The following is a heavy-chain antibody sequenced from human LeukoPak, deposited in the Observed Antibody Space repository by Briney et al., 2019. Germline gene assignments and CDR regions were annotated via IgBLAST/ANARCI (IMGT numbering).Heavy chain of an antibody. V-gene: IGHV3-48*04. CDR3: ARDEVGASFDY. Sequence: PGGSLRLSCAASGFTFSSYSMNWVRQAPGKGLEWVSYISSSSSTIYYADSVKGRFTISRDNAKNSLYLQMNSLRAEDTAVYYCARDEVGASFDYWGQGTLVTVSS. J-gene: IGHJ4*02. D-gene: IGHD1-26*01. CDR1: GFTFSSYS. CDR2: ISSSSSTI.